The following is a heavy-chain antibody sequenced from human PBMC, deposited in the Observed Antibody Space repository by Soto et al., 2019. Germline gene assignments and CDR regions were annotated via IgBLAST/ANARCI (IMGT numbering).Heavy chain of an antibody. V-gene: IGHV1-8*01. CDR2: MNPNSGNT. Sequence: GASVKVSCKDSGYAFTSYDSRWVRQATGQGLEWMGWMNPNSGNTGYAQKFQGRVTMTRNTSISTAYMELSSLRSEDTAVYYCARLVTTKRGMDVWGQGTMVTVSS. CDR3: ARLVTTKRGMDV. CDR1: GYAFTSYD. D-gene: IGHD4-17*01. J-gene: IGHJ6*02.